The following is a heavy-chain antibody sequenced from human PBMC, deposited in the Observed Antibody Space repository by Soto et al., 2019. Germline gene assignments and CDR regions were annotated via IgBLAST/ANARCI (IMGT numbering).Heavy chain of an antibody. Sequence: ASVKVSCKASGYTFTGYYMHWVRQAPGQGLEWMGWINPNSGGTNYAQKFQGWVTMTRDTSISTAYMELSRLRSDDTAVYYCARALSSSFNWFDPWGQGTLVTV. D-gene: IGHD6-13*01. CDR1: GYTFTGYY. CDR2: INPNSGGT. V-gene: IGHV1-2*04. J-gene: IGHJ5*02. CDR3: ARALSSSFNWFDP.